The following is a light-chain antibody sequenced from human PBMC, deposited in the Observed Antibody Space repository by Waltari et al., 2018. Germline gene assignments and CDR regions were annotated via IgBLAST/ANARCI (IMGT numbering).Light chain of an antibody. J-gene: IGLJ3*02. CDR3: NSFTSSSTWV. V-gene: IGLV2-14*01. CDR1: SSDVGGYNF. CDR2: DVT. Sequence: QSALTQPASVSGSPGQSITISCTGTSSDVGGYNFVPWYQQHPGKAPKLVIYDVTTRPSGVSNRFSGSKSGNTASLTISGLQAEDEADYYCNSFTSSSTWVFGGGTQLTVL.